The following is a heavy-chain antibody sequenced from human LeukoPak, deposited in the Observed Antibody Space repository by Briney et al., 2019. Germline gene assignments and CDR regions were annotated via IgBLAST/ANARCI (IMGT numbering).Heavy chain of an antibody. CDR2: MSSSGSTM. Sequence: GGSLRLSCAASGFTFSSYEMNWVRQAPGKGLECISFMSSSGSTMYYADSVKGRFTISRDNAKKSLYLQMNSLRVEDTAVYYYARGRGGSHWGQGTLVTVSS. J-gene: IGHJ4*02. CDR1: GFTFSSYE. V-gene: IGHV3-48*03. D-gene: IGHD1-26*01. CDR3: ARGRGGSH.